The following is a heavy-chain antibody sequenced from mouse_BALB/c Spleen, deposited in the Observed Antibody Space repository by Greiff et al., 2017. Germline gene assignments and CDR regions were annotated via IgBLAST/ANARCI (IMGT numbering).Heavy chain of an antibody. Sequence: EVQVVESGGGLVQPGGSRKLSCAASGFTFSSFGMHWVRQAPEKGLEWVAYISSGSSTIYYADTVKGRFTISRDNPKNTLFLQMTSLRSEDTAMYYCARSLLYSFDYWGQGTTLTVSS. CDR1: GFTFSSFG. D-gene: IGHD1-1*01. CDR3: ARSLLYSFDY. V-gene: IGHV5-17*02. J-gene: IGHJ2*01. CDR2: ISSGSSTI.